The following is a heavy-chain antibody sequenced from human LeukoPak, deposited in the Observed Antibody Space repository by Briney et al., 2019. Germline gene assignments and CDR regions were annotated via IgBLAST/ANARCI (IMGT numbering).Heavy chain of an antibody. Sequence: PSETLSLTCTVSGGSISGYYWGWIRQPPGKGLEWIGYILYTGSTNYNPSLRSRLTISVDLSRNQFSLKLSSVTAADTAVYYCARRLKTGNPWAFFGSWSQGTPVTVSS. J-gene: IGHJ4*02. D-gene: IGHD1-1*01. V-gene: IGHV4-59*08. CDR3: ARRLKTGNPWAFFGS. CDR2: ILYTGST. CDR1: GGSISGYY.